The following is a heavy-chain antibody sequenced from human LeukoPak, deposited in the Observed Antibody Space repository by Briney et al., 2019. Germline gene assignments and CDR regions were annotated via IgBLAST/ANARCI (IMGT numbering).Heavy chain of an antibody. CDR2: MNQDGTEK. V-gene: IGHV3-7*03. J-gene: IGHJ6*02. CDR3: ARARGMDA. CDR1: GFTFSSHW. Sequence: GGSLTLSCEASGFTFSSHWMSWGRQAPGKGLEWVANMNQDGTEKYYVDSVKGRFTISRDNAKNLLFLQMNSLRVEDAAVYYCARARGMDAWGQGTTVTVSS.